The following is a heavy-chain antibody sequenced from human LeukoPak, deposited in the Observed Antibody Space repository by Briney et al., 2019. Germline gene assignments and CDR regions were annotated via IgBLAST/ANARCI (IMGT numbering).Heavy chain of an antibody. CDR3: ARGRGIVGATTYDY. V-gene: IGHV4-34*01. Sequence: SETLSLTCAVYGGSFSGYYWSWIRQPPGKGLEWIGEINHSGSTNYNPSLKSRVTISVDTSKNQFSLKLSSVTAADTAVYYCARGRGIVGATTYDYWGQGTLVTVSS. CDR2: INHSGST. D-gene: IGHD1-26*01. J-gene: IGHJ4*02. CDR1: GGSFSGYY.